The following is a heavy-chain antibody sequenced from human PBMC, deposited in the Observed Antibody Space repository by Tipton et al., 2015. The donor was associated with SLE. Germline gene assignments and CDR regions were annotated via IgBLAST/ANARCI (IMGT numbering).Heavy chain of an antibody. CDR3: AREEVGATVFDY. Sequence: TLSLTCAVYGGSFSGYYWSWIRQPPGKGLEWIGYIYTSGSTNYNPSPKSRVTISVDTSKNQFSLKLSSVTAADTAVYYCAREEVGATVFDYWGQGTLVTVSS. J-gene: IGHJ4*02. V-gene: IGHV4-4*08. CDR2: IYTSGST. CDR1: GGSFSGYY. D-gene: IGHD1-26*01.